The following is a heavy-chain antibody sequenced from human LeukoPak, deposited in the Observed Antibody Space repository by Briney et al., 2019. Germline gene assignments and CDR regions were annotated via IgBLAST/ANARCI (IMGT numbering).Heavy chain of an antibody. V-gene: IGHV3-30*01. J-gene: IGHJ3*02. D-gene: IGHD1-26*01. CDR3: ARDSRRWELTDAFDI. CDR2: ISYDGSNK. CDR1: GFTFSSYA. Sequence: PVRSLRLSCAASGFTFSSYAMHWVRQAPGKGLEWVAVISYDGSNKYYADSVKGRFAISRDNSKNTLYLQMNSLRAEDTAVYYCARDSRRWELTDAFDIWGQGTMVTVSS.